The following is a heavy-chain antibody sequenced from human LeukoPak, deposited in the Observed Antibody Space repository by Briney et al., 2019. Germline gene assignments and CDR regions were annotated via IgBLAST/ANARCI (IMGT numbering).Heavy chain of an antibody. CDR3: ARDPPYTVTNPTYYFDY. CDR1: GFTFSIYG. D-gene: IGHD4-11*01. V-gene: IGHV1-46*01. CDR2: INPSGGST. J-gene: IGHJ4*02. Sequence: ASVKVSCKASGFTFSIYGITWVRQAPGQGLEWIGIINPSGGSTSYAQKFQGRVTMTRDMSTSAVYMELSSLRSEDTAVYYCARDPPYTVTNPTYYFDYWGQGTLVTVSS.